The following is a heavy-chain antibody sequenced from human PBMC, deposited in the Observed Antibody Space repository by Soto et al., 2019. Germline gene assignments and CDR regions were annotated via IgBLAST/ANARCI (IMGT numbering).Heavy chain of an antibody. CDR3: ATRNYYDTSGYYYWYYFDV. CDR1: GITFSNYA. V-gene: IGHV3-23*01. D-gene: IGHD3-22*01. CDR2: ISGSGDST. Sequence: GGSLRLSCSASGITFSNYAMSWVRQTPGKGLEWVSVISGSGDSTYYAESVKGRFTISRDNSKNTLHLQMNSLGAEDTAVYYCATRNYYDTSGYYYWYYFDVWGQGTLVTVSS. J-gene: IGHJ4*02.